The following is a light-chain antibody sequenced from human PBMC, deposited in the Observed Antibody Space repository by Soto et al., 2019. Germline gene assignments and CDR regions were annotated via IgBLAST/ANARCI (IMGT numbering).Light chain of an antibody. CDR1: QSVASGY. J-gene: IGKJ1*01. CDR3: QQYEASPRT. V-gene: IGKV3-20*01. CDR2: DAS. Sequence: EIVLTQSPGTLSLSPGERATLSCRASQSVASGYLAWYQQKPGQTPRLLIYDASSRATGIPDRFSGSGSGTDFTLTISRLEPEDFAVYYCQQYEASPRTFGQGTKVEVK.